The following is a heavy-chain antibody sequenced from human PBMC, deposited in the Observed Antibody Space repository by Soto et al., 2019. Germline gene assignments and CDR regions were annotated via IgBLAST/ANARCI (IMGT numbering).Heavy chain of an antibody. V-gene: IGHV4-28*01. J-gene: IGHJ6*02. CDR3: ARTLQDYGMDV. Sequence: QVQLQESGPGLVKPSDTLSLTCAVSGYSISSSNWWGWIRQPPGKGLEWIGYIYYSGSTSYNASLKSRVTMSVDTSKNPFSLKLRSVTAVDTAVYYCARTLQDYGMDVWGQGTTVTVSS. CDR1: GYSISSSNW. CDR2: IYYSGST.